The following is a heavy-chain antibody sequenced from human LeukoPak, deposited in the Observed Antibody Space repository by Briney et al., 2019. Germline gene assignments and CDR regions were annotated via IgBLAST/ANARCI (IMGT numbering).Heavy chain of an antibody. CDR2: ISSISSYI. CDR1: GFTFSSYS. Sequence: GGSLRLSCAASGFTFSSYSMNWVRQAPGKGLEWVSSISSISSYIYYADSVKGRFTISRDNAKNSLFLQMNSLRAEDTAVYYCVRWIASGSGIYWYFDVWGRGTLVTVSS. CDR3: VRWIASGSGIYWYFDV. J-gene: IGHJ2*01. V-gene: IGHV3-21*01. D-gene: IGHD1-26*01.